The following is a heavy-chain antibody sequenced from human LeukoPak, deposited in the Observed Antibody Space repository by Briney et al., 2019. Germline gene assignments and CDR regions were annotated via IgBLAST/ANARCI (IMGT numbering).Heavy chain of an antibody. CDR3: ARAPPGYGSGSYYNV. CDR2: IYYSGST. D-gene: IGHD3-10*01. J-gene: IGHJ4*02. V-gene: IGHV4-59*08. Sequence: SETLSLTCTVSGGSISSYYWSWIRQPPGKGLEWIGYIYYSGSTNYNPSLKSRVTISVDTSKNQFSLKLSSVTAADTAVYYCARAPPGYGSGSYYNVWGQGTLVTVSS. CDR1: GGSISSYY.